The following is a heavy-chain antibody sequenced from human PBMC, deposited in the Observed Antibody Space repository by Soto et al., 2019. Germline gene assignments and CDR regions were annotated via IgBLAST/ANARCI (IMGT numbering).Heavy chain of an antibody. CDR2: IYSGGSTM. D-gene: IGHD3-16*02. J-gene: IGHJ1*01. Sequence: GGSLRLSCASSGFTVSINYMILVLHAPGKGLEWVSVIYSGGSTMYYADSVKGRFTISRDNAKNSLFLQMNSLRAEDTAVYYCARVSQSFIEYFQHWGQGTLVTVSS. CDR3: ARVSQSFIEYFQH. CDR1: GFTVSINY. V-gene: IGHV3-53*01.